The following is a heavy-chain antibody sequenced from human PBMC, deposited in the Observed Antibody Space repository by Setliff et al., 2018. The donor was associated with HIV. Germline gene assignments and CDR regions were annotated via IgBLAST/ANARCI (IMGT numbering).Heavy chain of an antibody. J-gene: IGHJ4*02. D-gene: IGHD4-17*01. Sequence: PGGSLRLSCAASGFTFSSYWMHWVRQAPGKGLVWVSRINTDGTNTNYADSVKGRFTISRDNTKNTVYLQMNSLRVEDTAVYYCVTTSSAAPPFDYWGQGTLVTVSS. CDR2: INTDGTNT. CDR3: VTTSSAAPPFDY. CDR1: GFTFSSYW. V-gene: IGHV3-74*01.